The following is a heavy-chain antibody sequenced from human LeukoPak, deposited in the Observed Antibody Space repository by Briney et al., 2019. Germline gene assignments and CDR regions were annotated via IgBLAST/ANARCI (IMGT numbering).Heavy chain of an antibody. J-gene: IGHJ4*02. CDR3: ARRSEWSGSYQPFDS. D-gene: IGHD1-26*01. V-gene: IGHV3-21*01. Sequence: KPGGSLRLSCTASGFTFSSYSMNWVRQAPGKGLEWVSSISSSSSYIYYADSVKGRFTISRDNAKNSLYLQMNCLRAEDTAVYYCARRSEWSGSYQPFDSWGQGTPVTVSS. CDR1: GFTFSSYS. CDR2: ISSSSSYI.